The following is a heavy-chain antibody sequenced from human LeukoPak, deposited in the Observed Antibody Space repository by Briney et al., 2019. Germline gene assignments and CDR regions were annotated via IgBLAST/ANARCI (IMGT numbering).Heavy chain of an antibody. Sequence: ASVKISCKASGYTFTNYYMHWVRQAPGQGLEWLGLITPSGGSTWYAQKFQGRVTMTRDMSTSTDYMELSSLRSEDTAVYYCARALYGRYDYAWGSYRPDDAFDIWGQGTMVTVSS. D-gene: IGHD3-16*02. CDR1: GYTFTNYY. J-gene: IGHJ3*02. CDR2: ITPSGGST. V-gene: IGHV1-46*01. CDR3: ARALYGRYDYAWGSYRPDDAFDI.